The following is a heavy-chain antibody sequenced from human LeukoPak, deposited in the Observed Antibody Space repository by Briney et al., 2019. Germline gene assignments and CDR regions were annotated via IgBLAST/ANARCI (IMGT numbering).Heavy chain of an antibody. V-gene: IGHV3-21*04. CDR3: ARDRGYYDSSGYYYYYYMDV. CDR2: ISSSSSYI. CDR1: GFTFSSYS. J-gene: IGHJ6*03. Sequence: GGSLRLSCAASGFTFSSYSMNWVRQAPGKGLEWVSSISSSSSYIYYADSVKGRFTISRDNAKNSLYLQMNSLRAEDTALYHCARDRGYYDSSGYYYYYYMDVWGKGTTVTVSS. D-gene: IGHD3-22*01.